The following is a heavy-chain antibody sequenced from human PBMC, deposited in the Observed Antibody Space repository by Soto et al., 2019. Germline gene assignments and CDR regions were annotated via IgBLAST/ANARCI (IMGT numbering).Heavy chain of an antibody. CDR3: ARDGRYYDILTGYKTPGAFDI. V-gene: IGHV3-33*01. D-gene: IGHD3-9*01. CDR2: LWSDGSEK. Sequence: GGSLRLSCAASGFTFSSYGMHWVRQAPGKGLEWVAVLWSDGSEKYYVDSVKGRFTISRDNAKNSLYLQMNSLRAEDTAVYYCARDGRYYDILTGYKTPGAFDIWGQGTMVTVSS. CDR1: GFTFSSYG. J-gene: IGHJ3*02.